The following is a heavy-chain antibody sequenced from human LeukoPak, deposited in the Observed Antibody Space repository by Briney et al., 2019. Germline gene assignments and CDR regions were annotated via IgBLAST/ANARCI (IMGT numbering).Heavy chain of an antibody. J-gene: IGHJ4*02. Sequence: GGSLRLSCAASGFTFSDYSMNWVRQAPGMGLEWVSSISGSSTHILCADSVKGRFTISRDDAKNSLYLQMSSLRAEDSAVYYCARFETVAVKPIDCWGQGALVTVSS. D-gene: IGHD6-19*01. CDR2: ISGSSTHI. CDR1: GFTFSDYS. CDR3: ARFETVAVKPIDC. V-gene: IGHV3-21*01.